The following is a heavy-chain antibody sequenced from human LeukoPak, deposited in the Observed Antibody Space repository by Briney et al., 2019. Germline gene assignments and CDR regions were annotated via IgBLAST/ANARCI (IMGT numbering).Heavy chain of an antibody. D-gene: IGHD3-10*01. Sequence: GGSLRLSCAASGFTFSSYAMSWVRQAPWKGLEWVSATSRSGDTTYYADSVKGRFTISRDNSKNTLYLQMNSLRAEDTAVYYCAKAAHYYGSGIYYPFDYWGQGTLVTVSS. J-gene: IGHJ4*02. CDR1: GFTFSSYA. CDR3: AKAAHYYGSGIYYPFDY. V-gene: IGHV3-23*01. CDR2: TSRSGDTT.